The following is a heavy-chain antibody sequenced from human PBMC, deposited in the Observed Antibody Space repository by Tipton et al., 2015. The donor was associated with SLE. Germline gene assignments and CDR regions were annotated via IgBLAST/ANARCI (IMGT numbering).Heavy chain of an antibody. D-gene: IGHD3-3*01. CDR2: IDTDGTTT. Sequence: SLRLSCAASGFTFSSYWMHWVRQAPGKGLVWVSRIDTDGTTTDYAESVKGRFTISRDNAKNTLSLQMNSLSSDDTAVYYCATARGVEGSRVVFDYWGRGTLVTVSS. V-gene: IGHV3-74*01. CDR3: ATARGVEGSRVVFDY. J-gene: IGHJ4*02. CDR1: GFTFSSYW.